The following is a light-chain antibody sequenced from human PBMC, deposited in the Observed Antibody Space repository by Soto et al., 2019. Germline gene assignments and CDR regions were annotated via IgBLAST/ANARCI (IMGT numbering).Light chain of an antibody. CDR1: TGAVTSGYY. CDR2: STS. Sequence: QTVVTQEPSLTVSPGGTVTLTCASSTGAVTSGYYPNWFQQKPGQPPKPLIYSTSNRHTWTPARCAGSLLGGKAALTLSGVQPEDEAEYYCLLYYGGYVFGTGTKLTVL. J-gene: IGLJ1*01. CDR3: LLYYGGYV. V-gene: IGLV7-43*01.